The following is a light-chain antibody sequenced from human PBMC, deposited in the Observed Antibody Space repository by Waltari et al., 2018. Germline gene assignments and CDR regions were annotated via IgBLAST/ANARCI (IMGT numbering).Light chain of an antibody. CDR1: QSLVHSDGNTY. Sequence: DVVMTQSPLSLPVTLGQPASISCPSSQSLVHSDGNTYLNWFQQRPGQSPRRLIYKVSNRDSGVPDRCSGSGSGTDFTLKITRVEAEDVGVYYCMQGTHWPPITFGQGTRLEIK. V-gene: IGKV2-30*02. CDR3: MQGTHWPPIT. CDR2: KVS. J-gene: IGKJ5*01.